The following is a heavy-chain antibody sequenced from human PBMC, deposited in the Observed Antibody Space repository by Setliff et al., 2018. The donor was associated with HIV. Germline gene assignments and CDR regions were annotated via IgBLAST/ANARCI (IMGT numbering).Heavy chain of an antibody. J-gene: IGHJ5*02. CDR3: AREAPSEPTRYYNFWSGYPDWFDP. Sequence: SSETLSLTCIVSGDSINSGSYYWGWIRQPPGKGLEWIGTIYNGGASHYNPSLKSRVIIFLDTSKNQFSLELTSVTAADTAVYYCAREAPSEPTRYYNFWSGYPDWFDPWGQGTLVTV. D-gene: IGHD3-3*01. V-gene: IGHV4-39*07. CDR2: IYNGGAS. CDR1: GDSINSGSYY.